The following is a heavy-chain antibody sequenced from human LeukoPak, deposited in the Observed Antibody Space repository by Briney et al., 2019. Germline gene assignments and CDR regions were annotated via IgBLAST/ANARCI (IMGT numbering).Heavy chain of an antibody. CDR2: ISSDGGST. V-gene: IGHV3-74*01. J-gene: IGHJ4*02. CDR3: ARRFGY. CDR1: GFTFSTYW. Sequence: PGGSLRLSCAASGFTFSTYWMHWVRLAPGKGLVWVSRISSDGGSTTYADSVKGRFTISRGNAKNSLYLQMNSLRDEDTAVYYCARRFGYWGQGTLVTVSS.